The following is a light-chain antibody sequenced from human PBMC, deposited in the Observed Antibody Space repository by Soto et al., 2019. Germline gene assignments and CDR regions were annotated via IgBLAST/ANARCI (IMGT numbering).Light chain of an antibody. CDR1: SSNIGNNY. CDR2: DND. CDR3: GTWDSSLSAGV. Sequence: QSVLTQPPSVSAAPGQKVTISCSGSSSNIGNNYVSWYQQLPGTAPHLLMYDNDKRPSAIPDRCSGSKSGTSATLDITGLQTGDEADYYGGTWDSSLSAGVFGGGTKLTVL. V-gene: IGLV1-51*01. J-gene: IGLJ3*02.